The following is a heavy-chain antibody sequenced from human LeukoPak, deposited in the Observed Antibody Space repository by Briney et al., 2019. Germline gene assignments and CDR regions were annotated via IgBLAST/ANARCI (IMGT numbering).Heavy chain of an antibody. CDR1: GYTFTGYY. J-gene: IGHJ4*02. Sequence: ASVKVSCKASGYTFTGYYMHWVRQAPGQGLEWMGWINPNSGGTNYAQKFQGRVTMTRDTSISTAYMELSRLRSDDTAVYYCARETYYYGSGSEFDYWGQGTLVTVSS. V-gene: IGHV1-2*02. CDR3: ARETYYYGSGSEFDY. CDR2: INPNSGGT. D-gene: IGHD3-10*01.